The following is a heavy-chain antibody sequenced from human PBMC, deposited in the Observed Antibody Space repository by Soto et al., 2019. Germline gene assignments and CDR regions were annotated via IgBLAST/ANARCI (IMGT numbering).Heavy chain of an antibody. Sequence: ASVKISREASGYSFTEYHINWVRQDPGQGFEWQGRMNPKSGGTRTEQKFQGWVTMTTDTSISTASMELTRLTSDDTAIYYCARGDSTDCSNGVCSFFYNHDMDVWGQGITVTVSS. CDR3: ARGDSTDCSNGVCSFFYNHDMDV. V-gene: IGHV1-2*04. J-gene: IGHJ6*02. CDR2: MNPKSGGT. CDR1: GYSFTEYH. D-gene: IGHD2-8*01.